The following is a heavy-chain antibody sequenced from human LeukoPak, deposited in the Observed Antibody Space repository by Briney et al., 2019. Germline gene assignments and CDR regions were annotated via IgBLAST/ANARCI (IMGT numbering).Heavy chain of an antibody. CDR1: GGSFSGYY. J-gene: IGHJ3*02. Sequence: PSETLSLTCAVYGGSFSGYYWSWIRQPPGKGLEWIGEINHSGSTNYNPSLKSRVTISVDTSKNQFSLKLSSVTAADTAVYYCARGRRGYSSSWYLAFDIWGQGTMVTVSS. V-gene: IGHV4-34*01. CDR2: INHSGST. D-gene: IGHD6-13*01. CDR3: ARGRRGYSSSWYLAFDI.